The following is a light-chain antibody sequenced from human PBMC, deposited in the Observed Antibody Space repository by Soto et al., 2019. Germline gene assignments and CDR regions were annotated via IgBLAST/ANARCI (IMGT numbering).Light chain of an antibody. CDR1: QSISSW. J-gene: IGKJ4*01. CDR2: KAS. Sequence: RVTQSPSAVSASVGDRDTITCRASQSISSWLAWYQKKPGKAPKLLIYKASGLESGVPSRFSGSGSGTDFTLTISSLQPDDFAPYYCPQYAAYSLLSSGGRAMVDIK. CDR3: PQYAAYSLLS. V-gene: IGKV1-5*03.